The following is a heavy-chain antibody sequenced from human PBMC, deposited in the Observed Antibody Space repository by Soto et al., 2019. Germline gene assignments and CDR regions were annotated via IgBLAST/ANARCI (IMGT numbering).Heavy chain of an antibody. CDR2: ISSSSSYT. CDR3: ARVGVSGWLRGEPHWFDP. V-gene: IGHV3-11*06. Sequence: PGGPLRLCCAASGFTFSDYYMSWIRQAPGKGLEWVSYISSSSSYTNYADSVKSRITINPDTSKNQFSMQLNSVTPEDTAVYYCARVGVSGWLRGEPHWFDPWGQGTLVTVSS. D-gene: IGHD6-19*01. CDR1: GFTFSDYY. J-gene: IGHJ5*02.